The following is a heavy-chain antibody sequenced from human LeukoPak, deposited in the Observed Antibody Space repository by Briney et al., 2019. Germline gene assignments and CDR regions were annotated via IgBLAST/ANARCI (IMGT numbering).Heavy chain of an antibody. CDR1: GFTFSDYW. J-gene: IGHJ4*02. Sequence: GGSLRLSCAACGFTFSDYWMHWVRQAPGKGLEWVANIKQDGSAKYYVNSMKGRFTISRDNAKNSLYLQMNSLRAEDTAVYYCARRYFDSWGQGTLVTVSS. CDR3: ARRYFDS. V-gene: IGHV3-7*03. CDR2: IKQDGSAK.